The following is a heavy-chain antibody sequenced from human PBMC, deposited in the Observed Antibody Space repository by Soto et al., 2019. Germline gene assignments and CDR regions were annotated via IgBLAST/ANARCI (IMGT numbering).Heavy chain of an antibody. J-gene: IGHJ4*02. CDR3: AKDSKVGPATYYFDY. CDR1: GFTFKHYA. D-gene: IGHD2-15*01. CDR2: IANDGRDK. V-gene: IGHV3-30*18. Sequence: QVQLVESGGGVVQPGRSLRLSCAASGFTFKHYAIHWVRQAPGKGLEWVAVIANDGRDKRYADPVKGRFTVSRDTSKNTVDLQMSSLRAEDTAVYYCAKDSKVGPATYYFDYWGQGTLVTVSS.